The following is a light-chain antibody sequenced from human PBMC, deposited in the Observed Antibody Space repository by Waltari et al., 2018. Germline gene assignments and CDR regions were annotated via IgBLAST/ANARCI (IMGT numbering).Light chain of an antibody. J-gene: IGLJ3*02. Sequence: QSVVTQPPSASGTPGQRVTISCSGTSSHIARTYVSWYQQFPGTAPSLLIYRNDQRPSGGPERFSGSKSGTSASLAINGLRSEDEADYYCAAWDGGLKVRLFGGGTKLTVL. CDR3: AAWDGGLKVRL. V-gene: IGLV1-47*01. CDR1: SSHIARTY. CDR2: RND.